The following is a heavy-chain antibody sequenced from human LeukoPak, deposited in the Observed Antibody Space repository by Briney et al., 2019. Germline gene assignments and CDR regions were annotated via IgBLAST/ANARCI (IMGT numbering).Heavy chain of an antibody. J-gene: IGHJ4*02. V-gene: IGHV4-38-2*02. CDR2: IYHSGST. Sequence: SETLSLTCTVSGYSISSGYYWGWIRQPPGKGLEWIGNIYHSGSTYYNPSLKSRVTISVDTSKNQFSLKLNSVTAADTAVYYCARARGYSGYDGLDYWGQGTLVTVSS. D-gene: IGHD5-12*01. CDR1: GYSISSGYY. CDR3: ARARGYSGYDGLDY.